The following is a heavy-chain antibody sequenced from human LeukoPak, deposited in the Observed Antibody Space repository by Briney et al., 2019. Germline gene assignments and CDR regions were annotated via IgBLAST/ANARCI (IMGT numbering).Heavy chain of an antibody. Sequence: GGSLRLSCAASGFTFSSYVMSWVRQAPGKGLEWVSVISGSGGSTYYADSVKGRFTISSDNSKNTLYLQMNSPRAEDTAVYYCAKSSFCSGGSCYRFDYWGQGTLVTVSS. CDR2: ISGSGGST. CDR3: AKSSFCSGGSCYRFDY. J-gene: IGHJ4*02. V-gene: IGHV3-23*01. CDR1: GFTFSSYV. D-gene: IGHD2-15*01.